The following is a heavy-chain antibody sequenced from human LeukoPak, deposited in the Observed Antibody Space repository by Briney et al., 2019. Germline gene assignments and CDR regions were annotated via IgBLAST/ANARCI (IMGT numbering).Heavy chain of an antibody. CDR1: GYTFTSYG. CDR3: ARDEMGYYDFWSGYHGKDYYFDY. V-gene: IGHV1-18*01. Sequence: ASVKVSRKASGYTFTSYGISWVRQAPGQGLEWMGWISAYNGNTNYAQKLQGRVTMTTDTSTSTAYMELRSLRSDDTAVYYCARDEMGYYDFWSGYHGKDYYFDYWGQGTLVTVSS. D-gene: IGHD3-3*01. CDR2: ISAYNGNT. J-gene: IGHJ4*02.